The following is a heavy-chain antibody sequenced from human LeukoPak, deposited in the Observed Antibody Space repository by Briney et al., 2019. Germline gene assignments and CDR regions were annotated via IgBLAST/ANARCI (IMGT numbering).Heavy chain of an antibody. CDR3: ARDWSDCSGGSCYFNWFDP. CDR2: IYYSGST. J-gene: IGHJ5*02. Sequence: SETLSLTCTVSGGSISSYYWSWIRQPPGKGLKWIGYIYYSGSTNYNPSLKSRVTISVDTSKNQFSLKLSSVTAADTAVYYCARDWSDCSGGSCYFNWFDPWGQGTLVTVSS. V-gene: IGHV4-59*01. D-gene: IGHD2-15*01. CDR1: GGSISSYY.